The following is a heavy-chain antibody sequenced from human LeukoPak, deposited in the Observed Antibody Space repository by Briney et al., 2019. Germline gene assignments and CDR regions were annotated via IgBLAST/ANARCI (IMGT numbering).Heavy chain of an antibody. D-gene: IGHD6-19*01. CDR1: GGSISSYY. CDR2: IYYSGST. J-gene: IGHJ4*02. Sequence: SETLSLTCTVSGGSISSYYWSWIRQPPGKGLEWIGYIYYSGSTNYNPSLKSRVTISVDTSKNQFSLKLSSVTAADTAVYYCARVCSGGWSPQLYYFDYWGQGTLVTVSS. V-gene: IGHV4-59*01. CDR3: ARVCSGGWSPQLYYFDY.